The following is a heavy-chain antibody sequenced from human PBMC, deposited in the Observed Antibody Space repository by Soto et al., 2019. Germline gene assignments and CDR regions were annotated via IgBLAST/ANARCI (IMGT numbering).Heavy chain of an antibody. CDR3: ARDRPAYCSGGSCYFRAALFDY. CDR1: GFAFSTYS. Sequence: GGSLRLSCAACGFAFSTYSMNWVRQDPGKGLEWISFISSSSNTIYYADSVKGRFTISRDNAKSSLYLQMNSLRSDDTAVYFCARDRPAYCSGGSCYFRAALFDYWGQGTLVTVSS. J-gene: IGHJ4*02. V-gene: IGHV3-48*01. CDR2: ISSSSNTI. D-gene: IGHD2-15*01.